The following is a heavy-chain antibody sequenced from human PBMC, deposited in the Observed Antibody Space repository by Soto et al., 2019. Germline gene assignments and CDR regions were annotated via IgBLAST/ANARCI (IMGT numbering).Heavy chain of an antibody. V-gene: IGHV3-48*03. D-gene: IGHD1-1*01. Sequence: EEQLVESGGGLQQPGGSLRLSCEASGFTFTFESYEMNWVRQAPGKGLEWVAYISSLGHTTDYADSVKGRFTISRDNAKNLLFLEMNTLRGEDTAVYDCAIDTEGYKGMDVWGQGTTVTVSS. CDR1: GFTFTFESYE. CDR3: AIDTEGYKGMDV. CDR2: ISSLGHTT. J-gene: IGHJ6*02.